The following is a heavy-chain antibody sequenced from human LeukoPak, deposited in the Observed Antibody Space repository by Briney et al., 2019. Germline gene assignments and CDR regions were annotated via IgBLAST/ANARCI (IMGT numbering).Heavy chain of an antibody. CDR3: ARGTYYDILTGQYYYFDY. CDR2: IIPIFGTA. J-gene: IGHJ4*02. CDR1: GGTFSSYA. V-gene: IGHV1-69*05. Sequence: ASVKVSCKASGGTFSSYAISWVRQAPGQGLEWMGGIIPIFGTANYAQKFKGRVTITTDESTSTAYMELSSLRSEDTAVYYCARGTYYDILTGQYYYFDYWGQGTLVTVSS. D-gene: IGHD3-9*01.